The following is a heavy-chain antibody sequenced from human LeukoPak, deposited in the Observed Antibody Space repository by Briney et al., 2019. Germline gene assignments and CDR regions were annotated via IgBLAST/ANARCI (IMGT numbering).Heavy chain of an antibody. J-gene: IGHJ5*02. CDR1: GFTFSNYA. CDR3: ACYGIEPPS. CDR2: IWYDGSNE. D-gene: IGHD1-14*01. Sequence: GGSLRLSCGASGFTFSNYAMYWVRQAPGKGLEWVALIWYDGSNENYAESVKGRFTVSRDNAKNTLYLQMNSLRAEDTAVYYCACYGIEPPSWGQGTLVTVSS. V-gene: IGHV3-33*03.